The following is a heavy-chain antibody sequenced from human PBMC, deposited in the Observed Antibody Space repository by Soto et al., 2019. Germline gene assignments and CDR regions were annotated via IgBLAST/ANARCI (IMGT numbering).Heavy chain of an antibody. CDR2: IWYDGSNK. Sequence: QVQLVESGGAVFQPGGSRRLSCAASGLTFSSYGMHGVGKVQGRGLEWWAVIWYDGSNKYYADSVKGRFTISRDNSKNTLYLQMNSLRAEDTAVYYCAREVLRDGAFDIWGQGTMVTVSS. V-gene: IGHV3-33*01. CDR1: GLTFSSYG. D-gene: IGHD2-15*01. CDR3: AREVLRDGAFDI. J-gene: IGHJ3*02.